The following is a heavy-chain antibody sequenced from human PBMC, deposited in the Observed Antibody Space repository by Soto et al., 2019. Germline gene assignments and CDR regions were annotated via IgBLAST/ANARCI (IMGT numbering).Heavy chain of an antibody. CDR2: ISAYNGNT. J-gene: IGHJ6*02. D-gene: IGHD3-16*02. CDR1: GYTFTSYV. Sequence: QVQLVQSGAEVKKPGASVKVSCKASGYTFTSYVITWVRQAPGQGLEWMGWISAYNGNTNYAQKLQVRVTMTTATSTRTAYMEMRSLRSADAAMYYCASYRAQVVLYGMDVWGQGTTVTVSS. CDR3: ASYRAQVVLYGMDV. V-gene: IGHV1-18*01.